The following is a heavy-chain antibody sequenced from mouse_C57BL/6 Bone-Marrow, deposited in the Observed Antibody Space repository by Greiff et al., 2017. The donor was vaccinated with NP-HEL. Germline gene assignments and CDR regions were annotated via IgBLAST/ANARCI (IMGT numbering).Heavy chain of an antibody. Sequence: VQVVESGAELARPGASVKLSCKASGYTFTSYGISWVKQRTGQGLEWIGEIYPRSGNTYYNEKFKGKATLTADKSSSTAYMELRSLTSEDSAVYFCARERIYYGSSYSWYFDVWGTGTTVTVSS. CDR3: ARERIYYGSSYSWYFDV. CDR2: IYPRSGNT. V-gene: IGHV1-81*01. D-gene: IGHD1-1*01. CDR1: GYTFTSYG. J-gene: IGHJ1*03.